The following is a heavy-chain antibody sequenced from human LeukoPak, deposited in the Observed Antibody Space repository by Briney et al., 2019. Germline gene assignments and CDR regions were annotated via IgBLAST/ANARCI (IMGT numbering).Heavy chain of an antibody. CDR2: IYYSGST. CDR3: ARSPTYYYDSSGYYLRY. J-gene: IGHJ4*02. V-gene: IGHV4-31*03. CDR1: GGSISSGGYY. D-gene: IGHD3-22*01. Sequence: SETLSLTCTVSGGSISSGGYYWSWIRQHPGKGLEWIGYIYYSGSTYYNPSLKSRVTISVDTSKSQFSLKLSSVTAADTAVYYCARSPTYYYDSSGYYLRYWGQGTLVTVSS.